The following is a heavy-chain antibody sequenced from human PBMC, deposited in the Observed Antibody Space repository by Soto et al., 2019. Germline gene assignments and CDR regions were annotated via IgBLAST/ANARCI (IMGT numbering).Heavy chain of an antibody. V-gene: IGHV1-69*09. Sequence: QVQLVQSGAEVKKPESSVKVSCKTSGGTFVRHVISWVRQAPGQGPEWMGKINPLSGIPNYAQKFQDRVTLTAATDSSTAYMELSSLRSEDTAVYYCASPACAATWCSPSPNLDHWGQGHLVTVSS. J-gene: IGHJ4*02. CDR2: INPLSGIP. D-gene: IGHD2-2*01. CDR3: ASPACAATWCSPSPNLDH. CDR1: GGTFVRHV.